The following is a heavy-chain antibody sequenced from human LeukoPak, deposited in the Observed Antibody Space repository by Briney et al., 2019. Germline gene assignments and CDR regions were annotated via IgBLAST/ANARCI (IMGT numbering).Heavy chain of an antibody. CDR1: GVSISSYY. CDR3: ATFSGAFDI. J-gene: IGHJ3*02. Sequence: PSETLSLTCTVSGVSISSYYWSWLRQPPGKGLEWIGYIYYSGSTNYNPSLNSRVTISVDTSKNQFSLKLSSVTAADTAVYYCATFSGAFDIWGQGTMVTVPS. D-gene: IGHD3-16*01. CDR2: IYYSGST. V-gene: IGHV4-59*01.